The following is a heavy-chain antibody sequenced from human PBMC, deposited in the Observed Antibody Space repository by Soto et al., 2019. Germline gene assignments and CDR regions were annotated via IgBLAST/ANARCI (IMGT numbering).Heavy chain of an antibody. CDR3: ARSGPYCNGGSCYFQY. J-gene: IGHJ1*01. CDR1: GGTFSSFD. CDR2: IIPAFGSA. Sequence: QVQLVQSGAEVKKPGSSVKVSCKVSGGTFSSFDISWLRQAPGQRLEWMGGIIPAFGSANYAPKFQGTVSITADDSATTVYMELSSLRSDDTGVYYCARSGPYCNGGSCYFQYWGQGTLVTVSS. D-gene: IGHD2-15*01. V-gene: IGHV1-69*01.